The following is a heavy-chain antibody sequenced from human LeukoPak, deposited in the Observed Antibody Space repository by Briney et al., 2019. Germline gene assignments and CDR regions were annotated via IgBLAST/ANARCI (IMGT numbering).Heavy chain of an antibody. Sequence: SETLSLTCTVSDGSITNYDWSWVRQPPGKGLEFIGHVHYSGTANYNPSLRSRVTISIDTSKKHFFLKLKSVTAADTAMYYCAREDGSGGILDYWGQGTLVTVSS. J-gene: IGHJ4*02. CDR3: AREDGSGGILDY. V-gene: IGHV4-59*01. CDR1: DGSITNYD. CDR2: VHYSGTA. D-gene: IGHD2-15*01.